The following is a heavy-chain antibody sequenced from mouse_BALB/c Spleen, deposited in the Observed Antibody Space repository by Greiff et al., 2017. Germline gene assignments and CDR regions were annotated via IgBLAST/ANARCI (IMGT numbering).Heavy chain of an antibody. V-gene: IGHV1-4*01. CDR2: INPSSGYT. J-gene: IGHJ2*01. Sequence: VQLQQSGAELARPGASVKMSCKASGYTFTSYTMHWVKQRPGQGLEWIGYINPSSGYTNYNQKFKDKATLAADKSSSTAYMQLSSLTSEDSAVYYCARGGSALYYFDYWGQGTTLTVAS. CDR3: ARGGSALYYFDY. D-gene: IGHD1-1*01. CDR1: GYTFTSYT.